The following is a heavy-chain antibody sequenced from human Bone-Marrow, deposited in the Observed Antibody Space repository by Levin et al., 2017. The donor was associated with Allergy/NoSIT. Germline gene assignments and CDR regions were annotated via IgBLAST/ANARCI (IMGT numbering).Heavy chain of an antibody. V-gene: IGHV4-30-4*01. CDR3: ARANYGSGSYPPYYFDY. Sequence: PSETLSLTCTVSGGSISSGDYYWSWIRQPPGKGLEWIGYIYYSGSTYYNPSLKSRVTISVDTSKNQFSLKLSSVTAADTAVYYCARANYGSGSYPPYYFDYWGQGTLVTVSS. J-gene: IGHJ4*02. D-gene: IGHD3-10*01. CDR1: GGSISSGDYY. CDR2: IYYSGST.